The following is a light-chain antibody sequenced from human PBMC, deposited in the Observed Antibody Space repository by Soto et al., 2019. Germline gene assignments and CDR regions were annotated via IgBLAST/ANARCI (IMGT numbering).Light chain of an antibody. Sequence: QLVLTQSPSASASLGASVKLTCTLSSGHSSYAIAWHQQQPEKGPRYLMKLNSDGSHSKGDGIPDRFSGSSSGTERYLTIASLQSEDEADYYCQTWSTGIRVFGGGTKLTV. CDR3: QTWSTGIRV. CDR1: SGHSSYA. CDR2: LNSDGSH. J-gene: IGLJ3*02. V-gene: IGLV4-69*01.